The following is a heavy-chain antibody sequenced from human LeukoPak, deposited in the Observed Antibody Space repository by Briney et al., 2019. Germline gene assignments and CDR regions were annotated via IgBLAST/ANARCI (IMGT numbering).Heavy chain of an antibody. CDR2: IIPIFGTA. D-gene: IGHD1-26*01. CDR1: GGTFSSYA. Sequence: GSSVKVSCKASGGTFSSYAISWVRQAPGQGLEWMGGIIPIFGTANYAQKFQGRVTITTDESTSTAYMGLSSLRSEDTAVYYRARSVGATANDYWGQGTLVTVSS. CDR3: ARSVGATANDY. J-gene: IGHJ4*02. V-gene: IGHV1-69*05.